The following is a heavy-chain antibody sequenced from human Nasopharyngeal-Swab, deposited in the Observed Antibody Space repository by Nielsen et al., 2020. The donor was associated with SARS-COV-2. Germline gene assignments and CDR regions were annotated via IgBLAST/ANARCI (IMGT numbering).Heavy chain of an antibody. V-gene: IGHV3-48*01. CDR3: ASRYSSSSHYYYYMDV. D-gene: IGHD6-6*01. Sequence: GGSLRLSCAASGFTFSSYSMNWVRQAPGKGLEWVSYISSSSSTIYYADSVKGRFTISRDNAKNSLYLQMKSLRAEDTAGYYCASRYSSSSHYYYYMDVWGKGTTVTVSS. CDR2: ISSSSSTI. CDR1: GFTFSSYS. J-gene: IGHJ6*03.